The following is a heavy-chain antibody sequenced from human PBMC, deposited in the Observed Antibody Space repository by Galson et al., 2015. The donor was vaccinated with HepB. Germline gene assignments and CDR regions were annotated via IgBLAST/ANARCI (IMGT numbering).Heavy chain of an antibody. Sequence: SLRLSCAASGFTFSSYSVNWVRQAPGKGLEWVSSISSSSSYIYYADSVKGRFTISRDNAKNSLYLQMNSLRAEDTAVYYCATEQPAEYFQHWGQGTLVTVSS. CDR3: ATEQPAEYFQH. J-gene: IGHJ1*01. V-gene: IGHV3-21*01. CDR1: GFTFSSYS. CDR2: ISSSSSYI. D-gene: IGHD1/OR15-1a*01.